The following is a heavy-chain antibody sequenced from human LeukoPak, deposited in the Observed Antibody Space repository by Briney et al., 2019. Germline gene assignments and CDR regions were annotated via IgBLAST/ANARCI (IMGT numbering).Heavy chain of an antibody. CDR3: ARVSAKYISWYFDL. J-gene: IGHJ2*01. CDR2: INPNSGGT. D-gene: IGHD3-3*02. V-gene: IGHV1-2*02. CDR1: GYTFTGYY. Sequence: ASVKVSCKASGYTFTGYYMHWVRQAPGQGLEWMGWINPNSGGTNYAQKFQGRVTMTRDTSISTAYMELSRLRSDDTAVYYCARVSAKYISWYFDLWGRGALVTVSS.